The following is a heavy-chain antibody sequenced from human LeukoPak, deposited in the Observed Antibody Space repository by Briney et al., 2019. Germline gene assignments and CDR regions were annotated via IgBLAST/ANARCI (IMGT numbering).Heavy chain of an antibody. CDR3: ARERYCSSTSCYAALFDY. CDR2: ISSSGSTI. CDR1: GFTFSSYE. V-gene: IGHV3-48*03. D-gene: IGHD2-2*01. J-gene: IGHJ4*02. Sequence: PGGSLRLSCAASGFTFSSYEMNWVRQAPGKGLEWVSYISSSGSTIYYAASVKGRFTISRDNAKNSLYLQMNSLRAEGTAVYYCARERYCSSTSCYAALFDYWGQGTLVTVSS.